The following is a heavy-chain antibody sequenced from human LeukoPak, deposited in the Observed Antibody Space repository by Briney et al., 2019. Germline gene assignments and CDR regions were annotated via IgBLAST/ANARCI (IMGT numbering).Heavy chain of an antibody. CDR1: GFTISNYW. D-gene: IGHD2/OR15-2a*01. Sequence: GGSLRLSCAASGFTISNYWMNWVRQAPGKGLEWVANINQDGSEKYYVDSVKGRFTISRDITKNSVYLQMNSLRVEDTAVYYCARNRGVDYWGQGTLDTVSS. CDR2: INQDGSEK. V-gene: IGHV3-7*05. J-gene: IGHJ4*02. CDR3: ARNRGVDY.